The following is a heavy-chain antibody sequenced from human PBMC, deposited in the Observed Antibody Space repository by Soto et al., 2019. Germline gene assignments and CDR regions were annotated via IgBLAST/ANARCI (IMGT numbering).Heavy chain of an antibody. CDR1: GGSISSYY. D-gene: IGHD1-1*01. CDR2: IYYSGST. V-gene: IGHV4-59*12. CDR3: ARGKDGRRAGTYYFDMDV. Sequence: ETLSLTCTVSGGSISSYYWSWIRQPPGKGLECFWYIYYSGSTNYNPSLKSRFTISRDNAKNSVYLLMNSLRAEDTAVYYCARGKDGRRAGTYYFDMDVWGKGTTVTVSS. J-gene: IGHJ6*03.